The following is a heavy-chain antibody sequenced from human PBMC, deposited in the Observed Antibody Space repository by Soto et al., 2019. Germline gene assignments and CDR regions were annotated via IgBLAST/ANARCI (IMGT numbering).Heavy chain of an antibody. CDR2: SDREDGET. CDR1: GSALTELS. J-gene: IGHJ5*02. CDR3: TRGNWFDP. Sequence: QVRLIQSGTEVKKPGASVKVSCSLSGSALTELSLHWVRQAPGKGLEWMGCSDREDGETFYAQKFEGRLTITDDTSTNTAYMELRSLGSEDTAVYYCTRGNWFDPWGQGTLVDGSS. V-gene: IGHV1-24*01.